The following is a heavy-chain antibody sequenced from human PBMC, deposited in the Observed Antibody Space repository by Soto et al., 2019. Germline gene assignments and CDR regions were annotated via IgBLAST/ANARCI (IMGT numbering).Heavy chain of an antibody. CDR3: ATSGKFGVVAQFDF. V-gene: IGHV5-51*03. CDR2: IHPGNSDS. Sequence: EVRLVQSGAEVKKPGESLKISCKASGYTFTNYYIGWVRQMPGKGLEWVGIIHPGNSDSGYSPSFQGRVTISADKSISTAYLQWGSLQASDSAIYYCATSGKFGVVAQFDFWGQGTLVSVSS. CDR1: GYTFTNYY. J-gene: IGHJ4*02. D-gene: IGHD3-3*01.